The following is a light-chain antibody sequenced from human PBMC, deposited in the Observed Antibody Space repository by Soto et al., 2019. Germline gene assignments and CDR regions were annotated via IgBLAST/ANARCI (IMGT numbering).Light chain of an antibody. Sequence: QSALTQPRSVSGSPGQSVTISCTGTSSDVGGYNYVSWYQQHPGKAPKLMIYDVSKRPSGVPDRFSGSKSGNTASLTISGLQAEDEADYYCCSYAGSYARLFGTGTKLTVL. CDR1: SSDVGGYNY. V-gene: IGLV2-11*01. CDR3: CSYAGSYARL. J-gene: IGLJ1*01. CDR2: DVS.